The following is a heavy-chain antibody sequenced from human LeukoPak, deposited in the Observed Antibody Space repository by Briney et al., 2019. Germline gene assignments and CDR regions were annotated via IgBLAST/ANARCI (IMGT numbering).Heavy chain of an antibody. CDR3: ARSPSPYSSGWYFDY. Sequence: SQTLSFTCAISGDSVSINSAAWNWIRQSPSRGLEWLGGTYQRSKWYNDYAVSVKSRITINPDISKNQFSLQLNSVTPEDTAVYYCARSPSPYSSGWYFDYWGQGTLVTVSS. CDR2: TYQRSKWYN. D-gene: IGHD6-19*01. V-gene: IGHV6-1*01. J-gene: IGHJ4*02. CDR1: GDSVSINSAA.